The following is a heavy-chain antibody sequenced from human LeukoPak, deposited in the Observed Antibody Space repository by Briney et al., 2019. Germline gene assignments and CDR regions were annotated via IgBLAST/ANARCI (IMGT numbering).Heavy chain of an antibody. V-gene: IGHV3-23*01. CDR1: GFTFSNYA. Sequence: PGGSLRLSCAASGFTFSNYAMSWVRQAPGKGLEWVSGISGSGGSTYYADSVKGRFTISRDNSKNTLYLQMNSLRGEDTAVYHCAKDSSYSSSWYDYWGQGTLVTVSS. D-gene: IGHD6-13*01. CDR2: ISGSGGST. CDR3: AKDSSYSSSWYDY. J-gene: IGHJ4*02.